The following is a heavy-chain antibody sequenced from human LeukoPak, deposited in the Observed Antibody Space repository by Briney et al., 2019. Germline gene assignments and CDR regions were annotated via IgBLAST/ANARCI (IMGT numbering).Heavy chain of an antibody. D-gene: IGHD3/OR15-3a*01. V-gene: IGHV3-23*01. CDR1: KFTCSNYA. Sequence: PGGSPRLSCTASKFTCSNYARSWVRQAPGKGLEWVSVISGSGGSTYYADSVKGRFTISRDNPKDTLFLQMNSLRTEDTAVYYCAKRSNFWTGYLDYWGQGTLVTVSS. CDR3: AKRSNFWTGYLDY. J-gene: IGHJ4*02. CDR2: ISGSGGST.